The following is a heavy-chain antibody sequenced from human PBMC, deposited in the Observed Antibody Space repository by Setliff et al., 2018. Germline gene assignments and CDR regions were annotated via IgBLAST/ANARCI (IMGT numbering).Heavy chain of an antibody. Sequence: SVKVSCKASGGSFSSYAVNWVRQAPGQGLEWMGGIIPMFGTTYYAQRFQGRVTMTRNTSISTAYMEVSSLRSEDTAGYFCARAPLMVVVPPDAHRFEPWGQGTLVTVSS. CDR2: IIPMFGTT. J-gene: IGHJ5*02. CDR3: ARAPLMVVVPPDAHRFEP. CDR1: GGSFSSYA. D-gene: IGHD2-2*01. V-gene: IGHV1-69*05.